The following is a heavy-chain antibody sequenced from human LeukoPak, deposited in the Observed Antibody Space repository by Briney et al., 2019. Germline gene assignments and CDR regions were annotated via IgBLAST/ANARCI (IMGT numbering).Heavy chain of an antibody. D-gene: IGHD4-23*01. CDR3: ARDYGGNSRKAFDI. CDR1: GGTFSSYA. Sequence: GASVKVSCKASGGTFSSYAISWVRQAPGQGLEWMGRIIPILGIANYAQKFQGRVTITADKSTSTAYMELSSLRSEDTAVYYCARDYGGNSRKAFDIWGQGTMVTVSS. J-gene: IGHJ3*02. V-gene: IGHV1-69*04. CDR2: IIPILGIA.